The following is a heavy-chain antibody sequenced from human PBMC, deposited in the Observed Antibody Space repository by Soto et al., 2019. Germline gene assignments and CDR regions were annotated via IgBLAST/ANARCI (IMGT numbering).Heavy chain of an antibody. CDR1: GFTFSSYG. J-gene: IGHJ4*02. CDR2: ISYDGSNK. Sequence: QVQLVESGGGVVQPGRSPRLSCAASGFTFSSYGMHWVRQAPGKGLEWVAVISYDGSNKYYADSVKGRFTISRDNSKNTLYLQMNSLRAEDTAVYYCAKGYVEMATVFDYWGQGTLVTVSS. V-gene: IGHV3-30*18. CDR3: AKGYVEMATVFDY. D-gene: IGHD4-17*01.